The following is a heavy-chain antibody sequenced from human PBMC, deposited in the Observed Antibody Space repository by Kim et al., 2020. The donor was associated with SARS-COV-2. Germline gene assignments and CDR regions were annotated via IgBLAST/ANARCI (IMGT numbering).Heavy chain of an antibody. CDR3: ASLSGSYYASYFDY. J-gene: IGHJ4*02. CDR1: GGSISSYY. D-gene: IGHD1-26*01. CDR2: IYYSGST. Sequence: SETLSLTCTVSGGSISSYYWSWIRRPPGKGLEWIGYIYYSGSTNYNPSLKSRVTISVDTSKNQFSLKLSSVTAADTAVYYCASLSGSYYASYFDYWGQGTLVTVSS. V-gene: IGHV4-59*13.